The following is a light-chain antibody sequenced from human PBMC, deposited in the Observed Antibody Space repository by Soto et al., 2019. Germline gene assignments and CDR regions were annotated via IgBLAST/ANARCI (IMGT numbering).Light chain of an antibody. CDR2: STN. CDR3: VLYMGSGISV. J-gene: IGLJ3*02. CDR1: SGSVSTSYY. V-gene: IGLV8-61*01. Sequence: QAVVTQEPSFSVSPGGTVTLTCGLTSGSVSTSYYPSWYQQTPGQAPRTLIYSTNTRSSGVPDRFSGSILGNKAALTITGAQADDECDYYYVLYMGSGISVFGGGTKLTVL.